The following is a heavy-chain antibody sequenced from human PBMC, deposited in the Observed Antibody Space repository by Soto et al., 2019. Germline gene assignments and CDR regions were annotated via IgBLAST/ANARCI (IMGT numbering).Heavy chain of an antibody. J-gene: IGHJ4*02. CDR2: FDPEDGET. Sequence: QVQLVQSGAEVKKPGASVKVSCKVSGYTLTELSMHWVRQAPGKGLEWMGGFDPEDGETIYAQKFQGRVTMTEDTYTDTDYMELSSLRSEDTAVYYCAIRISSGWSADFDYWGQGTLVTVSS. D-gene: IGHD6-19*01. CDR1: GYTLTELS. V-gene: IGHV1-24*01. CDR3: AIRISSGWSADFDY.